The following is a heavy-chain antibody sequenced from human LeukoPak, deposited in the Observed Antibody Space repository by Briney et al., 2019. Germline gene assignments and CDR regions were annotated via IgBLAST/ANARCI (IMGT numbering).Heavy chain of an antibody. D-gene: IGHD6-6*01. CDR3: ARDQYSLDYYYYYGMDV. Sequence: SQTLSLTCTVSGGSISSGGYYWSWIRQHPGKGLEWIGHIYYSGSTYYNPSLKSRVTISVDTSKNQFSLKLSSVTAADTAVYYCARDQYSLDYYYYYGMDVWGQGTTVTVSS. CDR1: GGSISSGGYY. J-gene: IGHJ6*02. CDR2: IYYSGST. V-gene: IGHV4-31*03.